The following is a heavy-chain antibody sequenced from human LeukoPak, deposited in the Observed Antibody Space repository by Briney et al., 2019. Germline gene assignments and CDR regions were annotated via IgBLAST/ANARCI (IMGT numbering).Heavy chain of an antibody. CDR3: ARAALIAAAGTSVSRSAYYGMDV. V-gene: IGHV3-11*01. J-gene: IGHJ6*02. Sequence: GGSLRLSCAASGFTFSDYYMSWIRQAPGKGLEWLSYISSSDGTIYYADSVKGRFTISRDNAKNSLYLQMNSLRAEDTAVYYCARAALIAAAGTSVSRSAYYGMDVWGQGTTVTVSS. CDR2: ISSSDGTI. CDR1: GFTFSDYY. D-gene: IGHD6-13*01.